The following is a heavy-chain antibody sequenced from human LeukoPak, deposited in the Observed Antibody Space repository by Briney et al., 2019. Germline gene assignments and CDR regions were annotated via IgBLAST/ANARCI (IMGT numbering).Heavy chain of an antibody. CDR2: ISSSGSTI. J-gene: IGHJ4*02. V-gene: IGHV3-11*01. CDR3: ARDGRSYDILTGYYQDPFDY. D-gene: IGHD3-9*01. Sequence: GGSLRLSCAASGFTFSDYYMSWIRQAPGKGLEWVSYISSSGSTIYYADSVKGRFTISRDNAKNSLYLQMNSLRAEDTAAYYCARDGRSYDILTGYYQDPFDYWGQGTLVTVSS. CDR1: GFTFSDYY.